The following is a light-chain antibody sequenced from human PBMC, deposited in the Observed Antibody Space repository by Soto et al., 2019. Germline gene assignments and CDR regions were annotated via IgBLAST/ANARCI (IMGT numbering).Light chain of an antibody. Sequence: DVVMTQSPLSLPVTPGEPASISCRSSQSLLHSNGYNYLDWYLQKPGQSPQLLIYLGSNRASGVPDRFRGSGSGTDFTLQISRVEAEDVGVYYCMQALQTPITFGQGTRLEIK. V-gene: IGKV2-28*01. CDR3: MQALQTPIT. CDR1: QSLLHSNGYNY. CDR2: LGS. J-gene: IGKJ5*01.